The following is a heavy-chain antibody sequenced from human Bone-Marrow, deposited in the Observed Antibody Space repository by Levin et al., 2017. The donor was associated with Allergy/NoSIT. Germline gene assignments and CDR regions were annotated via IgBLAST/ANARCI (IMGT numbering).Heavy chain of an antibody. D-gene: IGHD3-3*02. V-gene: IGHV4-31*03. CDR1: GGSVTSGGYY. CDR3: AREYIFGVIIRHGFDM. CDR2: IFHSGST. Sequence: SETLSLTCTVSGGSVTSGGYYWTWIRQHPGKGLEWIGYIFHSGSTSYNPSLKSRVVISLGASENPFSLRLRSVTAADTAVYYCAREYIFGVIIRHGFDMWGQGTTVTVAS. J-gene: IGHJ3*02.